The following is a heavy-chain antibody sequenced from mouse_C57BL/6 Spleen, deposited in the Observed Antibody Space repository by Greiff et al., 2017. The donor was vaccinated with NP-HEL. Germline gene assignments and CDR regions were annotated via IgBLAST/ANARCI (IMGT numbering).Heavy chain of an antibody. CDR2: INPGSGGT. CDR3: ARRGFYFDD. V-gene: IGHV1-54*01. D-gene: IGHD3-1*01. Sequence: QVQLQQSGAELVRPGTSVKVSCKASGYAFTNYLIEWVKQRPGQGLAWIGVINPGSGGTNYNEKFKGKATLTADKSSSTAYMQLSSLTSEDSAVYFCARRGFYFDDWGKGTTLTVSS. J-gene: IGHJ2*01. CDR1: GYAFTNYL.